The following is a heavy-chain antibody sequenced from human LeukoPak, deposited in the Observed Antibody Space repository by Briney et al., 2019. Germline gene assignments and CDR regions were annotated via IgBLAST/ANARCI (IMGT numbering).Heavy chain of an antibody. Sequence: PGGSLRLSCAASGFTFSSYSMNWVRQAPGKGLEWVSSISSGSDYIYYADSVKGRFTISRDNSRNTLYLQINSLRAEDTAVYYCAKAGGYCGSPSCLYYFDYWGQGTLVTVSS. D-gene: IGHD2-2*01. V-gene: IGHV3-21*01. CDR1: GFTFSSYS. J-gene: IGHJ4*02. CDR3: AKAGGYCGSPSCLYYFDY. CDR2: ISSGSDYI.